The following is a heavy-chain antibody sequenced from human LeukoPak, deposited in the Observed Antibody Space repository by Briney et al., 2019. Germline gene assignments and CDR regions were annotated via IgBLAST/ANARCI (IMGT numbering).Heavy chain of an antibody. CDR1: GFTSSRYW. Sequence: GGSLRLSCAASGFTSSRYWMSWVRQAPGKGLEWVAFIRYDGSNKHYADSVKGRFTISRDNSKNTLYLQMNSLRAEDTAVYYCANGPQYNILTGFYKVRSHLDYWGQGTLVTVSS. CDR3: ANGPQYNILTGFYKVRSHLDY. V-gene: IGHV3-30*02. J-gene: IGHJ4*02. D-gene: IGHD3-9*01. CDR2: IRYDGSNK.